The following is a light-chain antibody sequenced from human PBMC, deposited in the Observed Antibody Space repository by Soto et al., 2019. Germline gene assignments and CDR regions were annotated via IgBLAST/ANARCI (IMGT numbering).Light chain of an antibody. CDR3: SSYTTNSAPFV. CDR2: DVI. V-gene: IGLV2-11*01. CDR1: SSDVGFYNY. J-gene: IGLJ1*01. Sequence: QSALAQPRSVSGSPGQSVTISCTGTSSDVGFYNYVSWYQQHPGKAPKLMIYDVIKRPSGVPDRFSGSKSGNTASLTISGLQVEDEADYYCSSYTTNSAPFVFGTGTKVTVL.